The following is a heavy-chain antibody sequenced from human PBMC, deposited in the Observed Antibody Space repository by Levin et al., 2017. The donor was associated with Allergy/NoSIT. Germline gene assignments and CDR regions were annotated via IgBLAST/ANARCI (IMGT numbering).Heavy chain of an antibody. CDR1: GFSLITAGMC. CDR2: IDWDDDE. J-gene: IGHJ6*02. CDR3: ARIFGLAPRCYSNGLDV. Sequence: SGPTLVKPTQTLTLTCSFSGFSLITAGMCVSWIRQTPGKALEWLARIDWDDDEYYSTSLRTRLTISKDTSKNQVVLTMTNMDPEDTATYYCARIFGLAPRCYSNGLDVWGQGTTVTVSS. D-gene: IGHD3-10*01. V-gene: IGHV2-70*11.